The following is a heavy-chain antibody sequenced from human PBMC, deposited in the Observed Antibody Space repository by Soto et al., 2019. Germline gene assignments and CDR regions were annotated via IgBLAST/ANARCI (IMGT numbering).Heavy chain of an antibody. CDR2: INPSTGGT. CDR1: GYTFSDYF. V-gene: IGHV1-2*02. J-gene: IGHJ4*02. Sequence: ASVKVSCKTSGYTFSDYFIHWVRQAPGQGLEWMGWINPSTGGTTYAQRFHGRVTMTKDTSISAAYMELSNLRSDDAAVYYCAREELSFEPPPFPNPRLWGLGTLVPVSS. CDR3: AREELSFEPPPFPNPRL. D-gene: IGHD1-7*01.